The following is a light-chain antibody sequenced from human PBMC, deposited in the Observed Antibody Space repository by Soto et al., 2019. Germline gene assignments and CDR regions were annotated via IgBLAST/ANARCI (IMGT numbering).Light chain of an antibody. Sequence: EIVLTQSPGTLSLSPGERATLSCRASQSVSSNYLAWYQQKPGQAPRLLIYGASSRATGIPDRFSGSGSGTDFTINISRLEPEDFAVYYCQQYDSSRALTFGGGTKVEIK. CDR2: GAS. J-gene: IGKJ4*01. CDR1: QSVSSNY. CDR3: QQYDSSRALT. V-gene: IGKV3-20*01.